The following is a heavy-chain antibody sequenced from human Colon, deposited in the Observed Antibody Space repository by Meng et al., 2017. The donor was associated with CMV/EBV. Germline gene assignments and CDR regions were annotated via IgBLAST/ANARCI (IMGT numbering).Heavy chain of an antibody. CDR1: RSTLSDSW. CDR2: IDRDGNTI. J-gene: IGHJ4*02. CDR3: ARDFGGPSDS. V-gene: IGHV3-74*01. D-gene: IGHD3-10*01. Sequence: SCAACRSTLSDSWTHWVRQAPGKGLVWVSRIDRDGNTINYAGSVRGRFTISRDYAKNTVYLQMNSLRAEDTAVYYCARDFGGPSDSWGQGTLVTVSS.